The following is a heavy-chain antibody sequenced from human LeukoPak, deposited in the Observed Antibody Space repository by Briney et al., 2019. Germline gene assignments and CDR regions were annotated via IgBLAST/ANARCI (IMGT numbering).Heavy chain of an antibody. V-gene: IGHV5-10-1*01. D-gene: IGHD3-22*01. Sequence: GESLKISCKGSGYSFTSYWISWVRQMPGKGLEWMGRIDPSDSYTNYSPSFQGHVTISADKSIGTAYLQWSSLKASDTAMYYCARQGYDSSGYYYKFDYWGQGTLVTVSS. CDR2: IDPSDSYT. CDR3: ARQGYDSSGYYYKFDY. J-gene: IGHJ4*02. CDR1: GYSFTSYW.